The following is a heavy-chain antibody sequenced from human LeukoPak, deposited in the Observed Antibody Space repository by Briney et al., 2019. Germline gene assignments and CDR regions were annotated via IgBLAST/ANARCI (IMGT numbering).Heavy chain of an antibody. V-gene: IGHV3-21*01. CDR1: GFSFSSHY. Sequence: NPGGSLRLSCAASGFSFSSHYMNWVRQAPGKGLEWVSSISSSGGYIYSADSVKSRFTISRDNAKNSVYLHMNSLRAEDTAVYYCARTYNGSSHFDYWGQGTLVTVSS. J-gene: IGHJ4*02. D-gene: IGHD1-26*01. CDR2: ISSSGGYI. CDR3: ARTYNGSSHFDY.